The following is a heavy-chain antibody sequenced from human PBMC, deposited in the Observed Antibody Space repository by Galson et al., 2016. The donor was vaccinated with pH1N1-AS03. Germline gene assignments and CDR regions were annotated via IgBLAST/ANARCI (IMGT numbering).Heavy chain of an antibody. Sequence: SVKVSCKASGGTFGSYAVCWVRQAPGQGLEWMGGIIPIFGTRHYAQRFQGRVTITADESTTTASMELSRLRFEDTAMYYCARDVSGSYGLDYWGQGTQVTVSS. J-gene: IGHJ4*02. CDR2: IIPIFGTR. CDR1: GGTFGSYA. D-gene: IGHD1-26*01. CDR3: ARDVSGSYGLDY. V-gene: IGHV1-69*13.